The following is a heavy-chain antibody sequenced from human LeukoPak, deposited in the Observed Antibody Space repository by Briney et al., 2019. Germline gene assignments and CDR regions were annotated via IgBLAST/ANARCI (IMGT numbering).Heavy chain of an antibody. D-gene: IGHD3-3*01. CDR1: GGSISSYY. Sequence: SETLSLTCTVSGGSISSYYWSWIRQPPGKGLEWIGYIYYSGSTNYNPSLKSRVTISVDTSKNQFSLKLSRLRSDDTAVYYCARAGLRFVYYYMDVWGKGTTVTVSS. CDR2: IYYSGST. J-gene: IGHJ6*03. CDR3: ARAGLRFVYYYMDV. V-gene: IGHV4-59*01.